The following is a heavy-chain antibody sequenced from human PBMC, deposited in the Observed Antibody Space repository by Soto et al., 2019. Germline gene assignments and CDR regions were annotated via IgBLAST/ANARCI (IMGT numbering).Heavy chain of an antibody. CDR3: SRDSSGMEEATPD. Sequence: EVQLVESGGGLVQPGGSLKLSCASSGFPFSGSAIHWVRQGFGKGMEWVGRIRTKANSYATSYGASVKGRFTISRDDSKNTAYLQMNSLKTEDTALYYCSRDSSGMEEATPDWGQGTLVTVSS. V-gene: IGHV3-73*02. CDR1: GFPFSGSA. CDR2: IRTKANSYAT. D-gene: IGHD1-26*01. J-gene: IGHJ4*02.